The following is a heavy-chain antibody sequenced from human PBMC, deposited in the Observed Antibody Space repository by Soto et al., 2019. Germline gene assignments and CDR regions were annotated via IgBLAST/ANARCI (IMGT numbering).Heavy chain of an antibody. CDR1: GGSISSGGYY. D-gene: IGHD2-2*01. CDR3: ARGIESIVPAPRFDP. V-gene: IGHV4-31*03. CDR2: IYYSGST. J-gene: IGHJ5*02. Sequence: QVQLQESGPGLVKPSQTLSLTCTVSGGSISSGGYYWSWIRQHPGKGLEWIGYIYYSGSTHYNPSHKSRVTISVDTSKNQFSLKLSSVTAADTAVYYCARGIESIVPAPRFDPWGQGTLVTVSS.